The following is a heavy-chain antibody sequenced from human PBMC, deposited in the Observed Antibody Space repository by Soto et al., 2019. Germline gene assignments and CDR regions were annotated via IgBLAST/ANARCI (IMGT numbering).Heavy chain of an antibody. CDR3: ARETTVSGFDI. CDR1: GGTFSSYT. CDR2: IIPILGIA. Sequence: ASVKVSCKASGGTFSSYTISWVRQAPGQGLEWMGRIIPILGIANYAQKFQGRVTITADKSTSTAYMELSSLRSEDTAVYYCARETTVSGFDIWGQGTMVTVSS. J-gene: IGHJ3*02. V-gene: IGHV1-69*04. D-gene: IGHD4-17*01.